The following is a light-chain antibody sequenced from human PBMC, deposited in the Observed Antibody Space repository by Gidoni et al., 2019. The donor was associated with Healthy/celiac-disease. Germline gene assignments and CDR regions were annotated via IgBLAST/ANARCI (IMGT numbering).Light chain of an antibody. V-gene: IGKV3-11*01. CDR2: DAS. CDR3: QQRSNWQYT. CDR1: QSVSSY. Sequence: IVLTQSPATLSLSPGERATLSCRASQSVSSYLAWYQQKPGQAPRLLIYDASNRATGIPARFSGSGSGTDFTLTISSLEPEDFAVYYCQQRSNWQYTFGQGTKREIK. J-gene: IGKJ2*01.